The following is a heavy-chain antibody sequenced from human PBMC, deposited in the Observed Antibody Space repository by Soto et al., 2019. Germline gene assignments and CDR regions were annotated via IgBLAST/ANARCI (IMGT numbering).Heavy chain of an antibody. D-gene: IGHD4-17*01. Sequence: GGSLRLSCAAYGFTFSSYAMSWVRQAPGKGLEWVSAISGSGGSTYYADSVKGRFTISRDNSKNTLYLQMNSLRAEDTAVYYCAKDRVPSRYPTRSTVLFDXWGQGTLVTVSS. J-gene: IGHJ4*02. CDR2: ISGSGGST. CDR3: AKDRVPSRYPTRSTVLFDX. CDR1: GFTFSSYA. V-gene: IGHV3-23*01.